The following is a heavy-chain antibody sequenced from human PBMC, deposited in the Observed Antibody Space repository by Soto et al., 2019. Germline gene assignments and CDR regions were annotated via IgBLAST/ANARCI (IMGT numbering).Heavy chain of an antibody. CDR2: IIPIFGTA. V-gene: IGHV1-69*13. D-gene: IGHD5-12*01. CDR3: ASTITVVTPEYPDYYGMDV. Sequence: ASVKVSCKASGGTFSSYAISWVRQAPGQGLEWMGGIIPIFGTANYAQKFQGRVTITADESTSTAYMELSSLRSEDTAVYYCASTITVVTPEYPDYYGMDVWGQGTTVTVSS. CDR1: GGTFSSYA. J-gene: IGHJ6*02.